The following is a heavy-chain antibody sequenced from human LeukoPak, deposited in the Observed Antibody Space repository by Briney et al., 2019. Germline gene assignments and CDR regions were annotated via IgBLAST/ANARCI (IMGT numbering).Heavy chain of an antibody. CDR3: ITEPPMDFFVVLPA. Sequence: GGSLRLSCAASGFTFDDYGMSWVRQAPGKGLEWVSGINWNGGSTGYADSVKGRFTISRDNAKNSLYLQMTSLKTEDTAVYYCITEPPMDFFVVLPAWGQGTLVTVSS. V-gene: IGHV3-20*04. D-gene: IGHD2-2*01. J-gene: IGHJ5*02. CDR2: INWNGGST. CDR1: GFTFDDYG.